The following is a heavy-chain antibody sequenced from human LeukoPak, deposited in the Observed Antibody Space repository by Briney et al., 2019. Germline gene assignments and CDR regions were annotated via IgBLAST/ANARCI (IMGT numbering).Heavy chain of an antibody. CDR1: GLTFSSYA. J-gene: IGHJ4*02. CDR2: ISGSGGAT. Sequence: PGGSLRLSCAASGLTFSSYAMSWVRQAPGKGLEWVSSISGSGGATYYADSVKGRFTISRDNFKNSLYLQMSSLRAEDTAVYYCARDPGYGAVDYWGQGTLITVSS. V-gene: IGHV3-23*01. CDR3: ARDPGYGAVDY. D-gene: IGHD5-18*01.